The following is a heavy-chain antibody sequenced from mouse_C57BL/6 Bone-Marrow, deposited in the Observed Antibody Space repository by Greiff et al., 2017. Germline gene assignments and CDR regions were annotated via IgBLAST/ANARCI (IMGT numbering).Heavy chain of an antibody. CDR2: ILPGSGST. Sequence: QVHVKQSGAELMQPGASVTLSCKATGYTFTGYWIEWVKQRPGHGLEWIGEILPGSGSTNYIEKFKGKATFTADTSSNTAYMQLSSLTTEDSAIYYCAKTAHEERPAMDYWGQGTSVTVSS. CDR3: AKTAHEERPAMDY. CDR1: GYTFTGYW. V-gene: IGHV1-9*01. D-gene: IGHD3-2*02. J-gene: IGHJ4*01.